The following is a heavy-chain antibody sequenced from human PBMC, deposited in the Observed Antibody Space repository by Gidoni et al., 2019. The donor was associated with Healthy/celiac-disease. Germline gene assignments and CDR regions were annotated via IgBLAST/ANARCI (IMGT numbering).Heavy chain of an antibody. CDR3: AEGYYDILTGYSTH. Sequence: EVQLLESGGGLVQPGGSLRLSCAASGFTFSSYAMSWVRQAPGKGLEWVSAISGSGGSTYYAESVKGRFTISRDNSKNTLYLQMNSLRAEDTAVYYCAEGYYDILTGYSTHWGQGTLVTVSS. J-gene: IGHJ4*02. CDR1: GFTFSSYA. V-gene: IGHV3-23*01. D-gene: IGHD3-9*01. CDR2: ISGSGGST.